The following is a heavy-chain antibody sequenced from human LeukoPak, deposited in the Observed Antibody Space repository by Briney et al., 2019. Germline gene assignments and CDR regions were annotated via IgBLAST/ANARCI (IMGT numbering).Heavy chain of an antibody. D-gene: IGHD2-15*01. CDR2: ICANEGNT. J-gene: IGHJ4*02. Sequence: PGGSLRLSCAASGLTFRNYAMSWVRQAPGKGLEWVSVICANEGNTYYADAVKGRFTISRDNSKDTLYLQMDSLRAEDTAVYYCAKGSGSSCYSPCDYWGQGILVTVSS. CDR1: GLTFRNYA. V-gene: IGHV3-23*01. CDR3: AKGSGSSCYSPCDY.